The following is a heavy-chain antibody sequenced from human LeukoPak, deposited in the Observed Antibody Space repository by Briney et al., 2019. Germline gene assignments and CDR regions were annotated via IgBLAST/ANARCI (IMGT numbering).Heavy chain of an antibody. CDR2: IMRDGSER. V-gene: IGHV3-7*01. D-gene: IGHD6-19*01. J-gene: IGHJ4*02. CDR3: ATYSYSSGWYPFDY. Sequence: GGSLRLSCAASGFTFSNYWMSWVRQAPGKGLEWVANIMRDGSERYYVDSVKGRFTISRDNAKNSLYLQMHSLRAEDTAVYYCATYSYSSGWYPFDYWGQGTLVTVSS. CDR1: GFTFSNYW.